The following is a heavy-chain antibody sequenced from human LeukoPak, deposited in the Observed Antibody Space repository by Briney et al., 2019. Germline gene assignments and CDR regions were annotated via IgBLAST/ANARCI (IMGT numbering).Heavy chain of an antibody. J-gene: IGHJ6*03. D-gene: IGHD3-10*01. CDR3: AKVRGVIMGYYYYMDV. V-gene: IGHV3-30*02. CDR2: KRYDGSNK. CDR1: GFTFSSYG. Sequence: GGSLRLSCAASGFTFSSYGMHWVRQAPGKGLEWVAFKRYDGSNKYYADSVKGRFTISRDNSKNTLYLQMNSLRAEDTAVYYCAKVRGVIMGYYYYMDVWGKGTTVTISS.